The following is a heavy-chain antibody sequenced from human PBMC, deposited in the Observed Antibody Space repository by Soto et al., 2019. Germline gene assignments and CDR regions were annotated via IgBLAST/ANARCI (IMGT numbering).Heavy chain of an antibody. J-gene: IGHJ5*02. CDR1: GYSCTSYA. V-gene: IGHV1-8*01. CDR2: MNPNSGNT. CDR3: ARGYRYYDRVWGSDP. Sequence: QVQLVQYGAEVKKPGASVKVSCKASGYSCTSYAINWVRQASGQGLEWMGRMNPNSGNTDYAQKFQGRVTMTRNTSIKTVYMELRSLRSEDTAVYYCARGYRYYDRVWGSDPWGQGTLVTVSS. D-gene: IGHD3-16*01.